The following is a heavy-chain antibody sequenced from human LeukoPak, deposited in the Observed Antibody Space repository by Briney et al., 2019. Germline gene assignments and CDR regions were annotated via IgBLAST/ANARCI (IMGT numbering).Heavy chain of an antibody. J-gene: IGHJ3*02. V-gene: IGHV4-59*08. D-gene: IGHD5-12*01. CDR2: IYYSGST. Sequence: SETLSLTCTVSGGSISSYYWSWIRQPPGKGLEWIGYIYYSGSTNYNPSLKSRVTISVDTSKNQFSLKLSSVTAADTAVYYCARRYSGYGNAFDIWGQGTMVTVSS. CDR3: ARRYSGYGNAFDI. CDR1: GGSISSYY.